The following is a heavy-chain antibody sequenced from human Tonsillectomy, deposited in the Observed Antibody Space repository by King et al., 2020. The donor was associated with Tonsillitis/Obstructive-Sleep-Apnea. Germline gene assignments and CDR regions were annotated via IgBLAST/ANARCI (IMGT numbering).Heavy chain of an antibody. J-gene: IGHJ5*02. CDR1: GYTFTDYY. D-gene: IGHD3-22*01. CDR3: ARVGSYYDSSAYYVS. V-gene: IGHV1-2*02. Sequence: QLVQSGAEVKKPGASVKVSCKASGYTFTDYYMHWVRQAPGQGLEWMGWINPNSGGTNYAQKFQGRVTMTRATSISTAYMELSRLRSDDTAVYYCARVGSYYDSSAYYVSWGQGTLVTVSS. CDR2: INPNSGGT.